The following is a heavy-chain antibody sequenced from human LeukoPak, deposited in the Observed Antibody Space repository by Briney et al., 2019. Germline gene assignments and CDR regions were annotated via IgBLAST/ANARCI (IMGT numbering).Heavy chain of an antibody. D-gene: IGHD1-26*01. CDR2: ISAYNGNT. Sequence: ASVKVSCKASGGTFSSYAISWVRQAPGQGLEWMGWISAYNGNTNYAQKLQGRVTMTTDTSTSTAYMDLRSLRSDDTAVYYCARDEVGAIYFDYWGQGTLVTVSS. CDR3: ARDEVGAIYFDY. V-gene: IGHV1-18*01. J-gene: IGHJ4*02. CDR1: GGTFSSYA.